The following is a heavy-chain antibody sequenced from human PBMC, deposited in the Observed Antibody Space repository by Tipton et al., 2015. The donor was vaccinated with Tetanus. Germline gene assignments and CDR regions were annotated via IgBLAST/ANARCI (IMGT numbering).Heavy chain of an antibody. CDR3: ARESQGGSYVRSAFDI. CDR1: GFTFSDYY. CDR2: ISSSSSYT. J-gene: IGHJ3*02. D-gene: IGHD1-26*01. V-gene: IGHV3-11*06. Sequence: SLRLSCAASGFTFSDYYMSWIRQAPGKGLEWVSYISSSSSYTNYADSVKGRFTISRDNAKNSLYLQMNSLRAEDTAVYYCARESQGGSYVRSAFDIWGQGTMVTVSS.